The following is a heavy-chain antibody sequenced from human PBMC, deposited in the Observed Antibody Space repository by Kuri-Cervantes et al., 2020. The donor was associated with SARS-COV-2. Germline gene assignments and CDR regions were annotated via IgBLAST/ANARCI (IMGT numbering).Heavy chain of an antibody. V-gene: IGHV3-30*02. J-gene: IGHJ3*02. CDR2: IRYDGDNK. CDR1: GFIFSNYG. Sequence: GESLKISCAASGFIFSNYGMHWVRQAPGKGPEWVAFIRYDGDNKYYADSAKGRFTISRDNPKNTLYLQMNSLRAEDTAVYYCARDYKVGYTIFGVVISSGAFDIWGQGTMVTVSS. D-gene: IGHD3-3*01. CDR3: ARDYKVGYTIFGVVISSGAFDI.